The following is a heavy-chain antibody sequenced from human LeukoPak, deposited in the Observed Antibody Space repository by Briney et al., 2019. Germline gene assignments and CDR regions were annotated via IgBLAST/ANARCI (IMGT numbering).Heavy chain of an antibody. CDR1: GGSISSYY. CDR3: ARGNMAAAGRAFDY. J-gene: IGHJ4*02. D-gene: IGHD6-13*01. V-gene: IGHV4-4*07. CDR2: IYTSGST. Sequence: SETLSLTCTVSGGSISSYYWSWIRQPAGKGLEWIGRIYTSGSTNYNPSLKSRVTMSVDTSKNQFSLKLSSVTAADTAVYYCARGNMAAAGRAFDYWGQGTLVTVSS.